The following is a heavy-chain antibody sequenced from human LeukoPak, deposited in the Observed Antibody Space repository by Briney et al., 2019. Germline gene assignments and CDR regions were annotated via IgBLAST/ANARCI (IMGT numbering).Heavy chain of an antibody. Sequence: ASVNVSCKVSGYTLTELSIHWVRQAPGKGLEWMGGIDPEDGEPIYAQKFQGRVTMTEDTSTDIAYMDLSSLRSEDTAVYYCATELSRGVIPTDNSWGQGTLVTVSA. V-gene: IGHV1-24*01. CDR2: IDPEDGEP. J-gene: IGHJ4*02. D-gene: IGHD2-2*01. CDR3: ATELSRGVIPTDNS. CDR1: GYTLTELS.